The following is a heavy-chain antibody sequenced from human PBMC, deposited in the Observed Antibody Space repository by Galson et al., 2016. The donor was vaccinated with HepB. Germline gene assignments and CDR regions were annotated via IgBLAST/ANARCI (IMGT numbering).Heavy chain of an antibody. CDR1: GFTFSSYA. J-gene: IGHJ4*02. D-gene: IGHD3-10*01. V-gene: IGHV3-30*04. CDR3: ARDKYRITVVRGVIME. CDR2: ISNDGSNK. Sequence: SLRLSCAASGFTFSSYAMHWVRQAPGKGLEWVAVISNDGSNKYYADSVEGRFTISRDNAENSLYLQMNRLRAEDTAVYYCARDKYRITVVRGVIMEWGQGTLVTVPS.